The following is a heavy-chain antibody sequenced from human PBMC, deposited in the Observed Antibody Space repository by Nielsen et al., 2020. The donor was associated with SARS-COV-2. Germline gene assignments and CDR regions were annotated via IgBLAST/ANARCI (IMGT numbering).Heavy chain of an antibody. V-gene: IGHV3-23*01. CDR3: AKLPMYGSGSYDDY. Sequence: GESLKISCAASGFTFSSYAMSWVRQAPGKGLEWVSAISGSGGSTYYADSVKGRFTISRDNSKNTLYLQMNSLRAEDTAVYYCAKLPMYGSGSYDDYWGQGTLVTVSS. CDR2: ISGSGGST. CDR1: GFTFSSYA. D-gene: IGHD3-10*01. J-gene: IGHJ4*02.